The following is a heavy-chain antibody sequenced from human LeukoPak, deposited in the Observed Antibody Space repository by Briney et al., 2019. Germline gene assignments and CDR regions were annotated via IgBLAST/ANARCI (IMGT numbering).Heavy chain of an antibody. Sequence: PSETLSLTCAVSGYSISSGYYGDWIRQPPGKGLEWIGTIYQSGSTYYNPSLKSRVTISMDTTKNQSSLKLSSVTAADTAVYYCARHWNSLDYFESWGQGTLVTVSS. CDR3: ARHWNSLDYFES. D-gene: IGHD1-7*01. J-gene: IGHJ4*02. V-gene: IGHV4-38-2*01. CDR1: GYSISSGYY. CDR2: IYQSGST.